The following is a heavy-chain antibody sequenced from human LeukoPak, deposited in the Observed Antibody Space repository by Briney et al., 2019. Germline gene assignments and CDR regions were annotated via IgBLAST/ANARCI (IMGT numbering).Heavy chain of an antibody. CDR3: ARVIMNYDFSNWFDP. Sequence: AGGSLRLSFAASGFTFSSYWMSWVRQAPGKGLEWVANIKQDGSEKYYVDSVKGRFTISRDNAKNSLYLQMNSLRAEDTAVYYCARVIMNYDFSNWFDPWGQGTLVTVSS. D-gene: IGHD3-3*01. J-gene: IGHJ5*02. V-gene: IGHV3-7*01. CDR2: IKQDGSEK. CDR1: GFTFSSYW.